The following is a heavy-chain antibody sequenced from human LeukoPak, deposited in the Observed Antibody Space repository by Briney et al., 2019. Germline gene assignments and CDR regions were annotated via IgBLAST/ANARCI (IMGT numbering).Heavy chain of an antibody. CDR1: GGSFSGYY. D-gene: IGHD3-10*01. CDR3: ARGYGSGSYYKY. V-gene: IGHV4-34*01. J-gene: IGHJ4*02. CDR2: INKSGVT. Sequence: PSETLSLTCAVYGGSFSGYYWGWVRKPPGKGLEWIGEINKSGVTDYNPSLKDRVTISLDASKNQFSLKLSSVTAADTAVYYCARGYGSGSYYKYWGQGTLVTVSS.